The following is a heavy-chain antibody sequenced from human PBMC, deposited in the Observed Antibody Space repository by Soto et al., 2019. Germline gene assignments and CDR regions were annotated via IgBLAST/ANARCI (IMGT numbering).Heavy chain of an antibody. Sequence: SPTLSLTCTVSGGSIRSSSYYWGWIRQPPGKGLEWIGSIYYSGSTYYNPSLKSRVTISVDTSKNQFSLKLSSVTAADTAVYYCARHAVAGTLHFDYWGQGTLVTVSS. CDR3: ARHAVAGTLHFDY. V-gene: IGHV4-39*01. J-gene: IGHJ4*02. CDR1: GGSIRSSSYY. CDR2: IYYSGST. D-gene: IGHD6-19*01.